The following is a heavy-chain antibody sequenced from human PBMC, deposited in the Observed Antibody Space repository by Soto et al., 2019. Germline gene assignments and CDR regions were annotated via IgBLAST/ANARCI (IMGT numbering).Heavy chain of an antibody. CDR1: GGSFSGYY. D-gene: IGHD4-4*01. CDR3: ARGRGEDFDYSNYFFDY. V-gene: IGHV4-34*01. J-gene: IGHJ4*02. CDR2: INHSGST. Sequence: PSETLSLTCAVYGGSFSGYYWSWIRQPPGKGLEWIGEINHSGSTNYNPSLKSRVTISVDTSKNQFSLKLSSVTAADTAVYYCARGRGEDFDYSNYFFDYWGQGTLVTVSS.